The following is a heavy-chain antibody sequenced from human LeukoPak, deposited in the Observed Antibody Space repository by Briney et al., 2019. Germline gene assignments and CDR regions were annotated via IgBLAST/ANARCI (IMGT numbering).Heavy chain of an antibody. CDR2: HPAHSNH. V-gene: IGHV5-51*01. Sequence: HPAHSNHLYSPSFQGQVTISADKSIRTDTLQRRSLKASDTAIYYCARRYSHSTAFDPWGQGTLVTVSS. CDR3: ARRYSHSTAFDP. D-gene: IGHD3-22*01. J-gene: IGHJ5*02.